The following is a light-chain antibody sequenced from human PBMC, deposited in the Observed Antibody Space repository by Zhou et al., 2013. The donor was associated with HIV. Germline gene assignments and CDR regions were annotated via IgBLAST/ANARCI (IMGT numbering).Light chain of an antibody. Sequence: EIVLIQSPATLSLSPGERATLSCRASQSVSNYLAWYQQQPGQAPRLLIYDASNRATGIPARFSGSGSGTDFTLAINSLEPEDFAVYYCQQRSHWPPTFGHGVPSWISN. V-gene: IGKV3-11*01. CDR3: QQRSHWPPT. CDR1: QSVSNY. CDR2: DAS. J-gene: IGKJ2*01.